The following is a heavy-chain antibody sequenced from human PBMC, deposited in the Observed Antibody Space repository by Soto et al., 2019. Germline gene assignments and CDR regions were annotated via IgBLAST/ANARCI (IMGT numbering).Heavy chain of an antibody. Sequence: SQTLSLTCAISGDSVSSNSAAWNWIRQSPSRGLEWLGRTYYRSKWYNDYAVSVKSRITINPDTSKNQFSLQLNSVTPEDTAVYYCARDLRTAAAGTFMYGMDVWGQGTTVTVSS. CDR3: ARDLRTAAAGTFMYGMDV. V-gene: IGHV6-1*01. J-gene: IGHJ6*02. CDR2: TYYRSKWYN. CDR1: GDSVSSNSAA. D-gene: IGHD6-13*01.